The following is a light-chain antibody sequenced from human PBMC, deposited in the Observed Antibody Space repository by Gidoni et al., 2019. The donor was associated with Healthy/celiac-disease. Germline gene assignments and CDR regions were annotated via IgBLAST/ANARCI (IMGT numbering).Light chain of an antibody. V-gene: IGKV1-6*01. CDR2: AAS. CDR3: LQDYNYPWT. J-gene: IGKJ1*01. CDR1: QGIRND. Sequence: AIQMTQSPSSLSASVGDRVTITCRASQGIRNDLGWYQQKPGKAPKLLIYAASSLHSGVPSRFSGSGSGTDFTLTISSLQPEDFATYYCLQDYNYPWTFXQXTKVEIK.